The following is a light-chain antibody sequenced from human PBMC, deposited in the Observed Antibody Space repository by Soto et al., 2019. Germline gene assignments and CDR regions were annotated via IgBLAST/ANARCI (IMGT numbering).Light chain of an antibody. Sequence: DIQMTQSPSTLSASVGDRVTITCRASQSISSYLNWYQQKPGKAPKLLIYAASSLQSGVPSRFSGSGYGTDFNLTISSLQPEDFATYYCQQSYSTPRTFGQGTKVDIK. CDR2: AAS. CDR1: QSISSY. J-gene: IGKJ1*01. V-gene: IGKV1-39*01. CDR3: QQSYSTPRT.